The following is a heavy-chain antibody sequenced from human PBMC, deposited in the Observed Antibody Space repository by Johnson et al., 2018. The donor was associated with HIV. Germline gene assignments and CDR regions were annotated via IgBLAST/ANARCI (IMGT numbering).Heavy chain of an antibody. CDR2: ISYDGNNK. J-gene: IGHJ3*02. Sequence: QVQLVESGGGVVQPGRSLRLSCAASGFTFGDYAMSWVRQAPGKGLEWVAVISYDGNNKYYADSLKGRFTISRDNSKNTLYLEMNSLRAEETAVYYCTRLPSGYSRDAFDIWGQGTRVTVSS. V-gene: IGHV3-30*04. CDR1: GFTFGDYA. CDR3: TRLPSGYSRDAFDI. D-gene: IGHD5-18*01.